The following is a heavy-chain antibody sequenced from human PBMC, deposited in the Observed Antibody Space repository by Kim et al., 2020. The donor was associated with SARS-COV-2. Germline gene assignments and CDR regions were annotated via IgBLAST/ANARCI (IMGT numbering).Heavy chain of an antibody. CDR3: AREDIAVVGVDY. Sequence: ADAMTGRITISSDNAKNTVYLHMVSLRADDTAVYYCAREDIAVVGVDYWGQGTPVTVSP. J-gene: IGHJ4*02. V-gene: IGHV3-74*01. D-gene: IGHD3-22*01.